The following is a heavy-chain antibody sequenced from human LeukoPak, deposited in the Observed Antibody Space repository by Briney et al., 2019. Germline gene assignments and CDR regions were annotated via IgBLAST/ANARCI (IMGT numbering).Heavy chain of an antibody. CDR1: GFTFSSYW. D-gene: IGHD2-15*01. CDR2: IKQDGSEK. CDR3: ARDCCADRSWFDP. J-gene: IGHJ5*02. V-gene: IGHV3-7*01. Sequence: GGSLRLSCAASGFTFSSYWMNWVRQAPGKGLEWVANIKQDGSEKYYVDSVKGRFTISRDNAKNSLYLQMNSLRAEDTAVYYRARDCCADRSWFDPWGQGTLVIVSS.